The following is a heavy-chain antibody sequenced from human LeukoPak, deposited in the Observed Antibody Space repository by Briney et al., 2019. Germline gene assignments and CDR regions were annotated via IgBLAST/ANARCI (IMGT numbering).Heavy chain of an antibody. J-gene: IGHJ6*02. Sequence: GGSLRLSCAASGFTFSSYDMHWVRQATGKGLEWVSAIGTAGDTYYPGSVKGRFTISRENAKNSLYLQMNSLRAGDTAVYYCARGAQLLGSYYYYGMDVWGQGTTVTVSS. CDR3: ARGAQLLGSYYYYGMDV. CDR2: IGTAGDT. CDR1: GFTFSSYD. V-gene: IGHV3-13*01. D-gene: IGHD2-2*01.